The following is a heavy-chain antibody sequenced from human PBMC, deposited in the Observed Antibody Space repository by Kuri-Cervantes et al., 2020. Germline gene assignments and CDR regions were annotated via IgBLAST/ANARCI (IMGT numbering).Heavy chain of an antibody. Sequence: GSLRLSCAVYGGSFSGYYWSWIRQPPGKGLEWIGSIYRSGSTYYNPSLKSRVTISVDTSKNQFSPKLSSVTAADTAVYYCARGAGSSGWYLQWFDPWGQGTLVTVSS. V-gene: IGHV4-34*01. J-gene: IGHJ5*02. CDR3: ARGAGSSGWYLQWFDP. D-gene: IGHD6-19*01. CDR2: IYRSGST. CDR1: GGSFSGYY.